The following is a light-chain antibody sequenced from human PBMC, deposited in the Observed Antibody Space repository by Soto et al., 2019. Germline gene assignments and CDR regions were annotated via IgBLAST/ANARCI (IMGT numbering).Light chain of an antibody. V-gene: IGKV3-15*01. CDR1: RSVSTS. J-gene: IGKJ2*01. Sequence: EIVMTQSPATLSVSPGERVTLSCRASRSVSTSLAWYQQKGGQAPRLLIYRASTRATGIPARFSGSGSGTEFTLTISSLQSEDFAVYYCQQYNNSPSYTFGQGTKLEIK. CDR3: QQYNNSPSYT. CDR2: RAS.